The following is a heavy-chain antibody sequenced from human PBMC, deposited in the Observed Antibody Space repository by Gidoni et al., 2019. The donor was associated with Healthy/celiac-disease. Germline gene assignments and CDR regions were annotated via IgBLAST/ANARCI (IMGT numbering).Heavy chain of an antibody. V-gene: IGHV3-9*01. Sequence: EVQLVESGGGLVQPGRSLRLSCAASGFTFDDYALHWVRQAPGKGLEWVSGISWNSGSIGYADSVKGRFTISRDNAKNSLYLQMNRLRAEDTALYYCAKDRVRYYYYGMDVWGQGTTVTVSS. CDR2: ISWNSGSI. D-gene: IGHD1-1*01. J-gene: IGHJ6*02. CDR1: GFTFDDYA. CDR3: AKDRVRYYYYGMDV.